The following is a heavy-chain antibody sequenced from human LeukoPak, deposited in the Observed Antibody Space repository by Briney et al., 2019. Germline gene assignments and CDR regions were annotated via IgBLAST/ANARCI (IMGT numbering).Heavy chain of an antibody. CDR3: ARVRGDFETD. J-gene: IGHJ1*01. CDR1: GGSISSYY. Sequence: SETLSLTCSVSGGSISSYYWTWIRQPPGKGLEWIGYRYYSGSTTYNPSLRSRVTISVDTSKSQFSLKLISVTAADTAIYYCARVRGDFETDWGQGTLVTVSS. V-gene: IGHV4-59*01. CDR2: RYYSGST. D-gene: IGHD3-16*01.